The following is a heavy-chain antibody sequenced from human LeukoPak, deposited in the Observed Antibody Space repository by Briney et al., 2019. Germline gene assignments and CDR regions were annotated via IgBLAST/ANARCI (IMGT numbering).Heavy chain of an antibody. V-gene: IGHV3-7*01. CDR2: IKQDGSEK. D-gene: IGHD3-10*01. Sequence: GGSLRLSCAASGFTFSSYWMSWVRQAPGKGLEWVANIKQDGSEKYYVDSVKGRFIISRDNAKNSLYLQMNSLRAEDTAVYYCAKGAFRDQVQGYYYMDVWGKGTMVTVSS. CDR1: GFTFSSYW. CDR3: AKGAFRDQVQGYYYMDV. J-gene: IGHJ6*03.